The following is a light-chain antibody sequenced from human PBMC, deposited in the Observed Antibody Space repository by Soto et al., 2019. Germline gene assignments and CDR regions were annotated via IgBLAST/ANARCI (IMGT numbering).Light chain of an antibody. CDR3: QQDYNLPALT. V-gene: IGKV3D-7*01. CDR2: GAS. CDR1: QSVSSSY. J-gene: IGKJ4*01. Sequence: PVERVTLSCRASQSVSSSYLTWYQQKPGQAPRLLIYGASTRATGIPARFSGSGSGTDFTLTISSLQPEDFAVYYCQQDYNLPALTFGGGTKVDIK.